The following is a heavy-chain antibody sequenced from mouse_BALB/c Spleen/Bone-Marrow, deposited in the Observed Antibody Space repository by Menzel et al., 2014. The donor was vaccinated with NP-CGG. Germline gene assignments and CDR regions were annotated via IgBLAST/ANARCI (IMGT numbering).Heavy chain of an antibody. CDR1: GFTFSSYA. J-gene: IGHJ1*01. V-gene: IGHV5-9-3*01. D-gene: IGHD2-4*01. Sequence: EVQRVESGGGLVKPGGSLKLSCAAPGFTFSSYAMSWVRQTPEKRLEWVATISSGGSYTYYPDSVKGRFTISRDNAKNDLYLQMSSLRSEYSAMYYCARVITWYFDVWGAGTTVTVSS. CDR3: ARVITWYFDV. CDR2: ISSGGSYT.